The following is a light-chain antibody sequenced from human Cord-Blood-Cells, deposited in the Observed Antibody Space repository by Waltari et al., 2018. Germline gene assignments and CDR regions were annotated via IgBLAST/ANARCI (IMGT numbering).Light chain of an antibody. J-gene: IGLJ2*01. Sequence: QSALTQPASVSGSPGQSITISCTGTSSDVGSYNLVSCYQQHTGKAPKLMIYEGSNRPSGVSNRFSGSKSGNTASLTISGLQAEDEADYYCCSYAGSSTFVVFGGGTKLTVL. V-gene: IGLV2-23*03. CDR3: CSYAGSSTFVV. CDR2: EGS. CDR1: SSDVGSYNL.